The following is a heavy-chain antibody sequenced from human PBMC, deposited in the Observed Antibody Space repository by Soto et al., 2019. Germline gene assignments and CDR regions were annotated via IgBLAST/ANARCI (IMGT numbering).Heavy chain of an antibody. D-gene: IGHD3-10*01. CDR1: GFTFSSYA. J-gene: IGHJ4*02. CDR3: AKEMPRITMVRGVFDY. Sequence: GGSLRLSCAASGFTFSSYAMSWVRQAPGKGLEWVSAISGSGGSTYYADSVKGRFTISRDNSKNTLYLQMNSLRAEDTAVYYCAKEMPRITMVRGVFDYWGQGTLVTVSS. CDR2: ISGSGGST. V-gene: IGHV3-23*01.